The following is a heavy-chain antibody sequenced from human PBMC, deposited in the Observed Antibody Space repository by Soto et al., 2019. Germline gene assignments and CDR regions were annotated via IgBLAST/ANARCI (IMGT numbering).Heavy chain of an antibody. CDR1: GGSFSGYY. Sequence: QVQLQQWGAGLLKPSETLSLTCAVYGGSFSGYYWSWIRQPPGKGLEWIGEINHSGSTNYNPSLKSRVTISVDTSKNQFSLKLSSVTAADTAVYYCARGFKVPVVVIAIFDYWGQGTLVTVSS. J-gene: IGHJ4*02. CDR2: INHSGST. CDR3: ARGFKVPVVVIAIFDY. D-gene: IGHD2-21*01. V-gene: IGHV4-34*01.